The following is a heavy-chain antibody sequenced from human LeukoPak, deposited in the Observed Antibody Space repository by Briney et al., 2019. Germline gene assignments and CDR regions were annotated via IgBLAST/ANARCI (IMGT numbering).Heavy chain of an antibody. V-gene: IGHV3-23*01. CDR2: ISGSGGST. J-gene: IGHJ5*02. D-gene: IGHD1-26*01. Sequence: GGSLRLSCAASGFTFSSYAMSWVRQAPGKGLEWVSAISGSGGSTYYADSVKGRFTISRDDSKNTLYLQMNSLRGEDTAVYYCARGDSGSYSWFDPWGQGTLVTVSS. CDR1: GFTFSSYA. CDR3: ARGDSGSYSWFDP.